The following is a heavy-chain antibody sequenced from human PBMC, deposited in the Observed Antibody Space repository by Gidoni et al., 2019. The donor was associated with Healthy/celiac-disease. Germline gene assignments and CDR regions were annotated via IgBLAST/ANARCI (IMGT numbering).Heavy chain of an antibody. J-gene: IGHJ6*02. CDR3: ARLGLWFGEYYYGMDV. CDR2: INHSGSP. CDR1: GGSSSGYY. D-gene: IGHD3-10*01. Sequence: QVQLQQWGAGLLKPSETLSLTGALYGGSSSGYYWSWIRQPPGKGLELIGEINHSGSPNYNPSLKSRVTISVDTSKNQFSLKLSSVTAADTAVYYCARLGLWFGEYYYGMDVWGQGTTVTVSS. V-gene: IGHV4-34*01.